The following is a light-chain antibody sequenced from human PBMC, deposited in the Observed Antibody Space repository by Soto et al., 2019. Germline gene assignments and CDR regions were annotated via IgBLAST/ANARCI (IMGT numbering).Light chain of an antibody. J-gene: IGLJ2*01. Sequence: QSVLTQPASVSGSPGQSITISCTGTSSDVGGYNYVSWYQHHPGKAPELMIYDVSRRPSGVSHRFSGSKSGNTASLTISGLQAEDEGDYYCNSYTSSTTLVFGGGTQLTVL. CDR2: DVS. V-gene: IGLV2-14*01. CDR3: NSYTSSTTLV. CDR1: SSDVGGYNY.